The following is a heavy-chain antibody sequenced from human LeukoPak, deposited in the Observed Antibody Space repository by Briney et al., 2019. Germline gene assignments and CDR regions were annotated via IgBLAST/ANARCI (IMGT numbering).Heavy chain of an antibody. CDR3: ASFLVSSGYYYSP. CDR2: IVPIFGTA. V-gene: IGHV1-69*13. CDR1: GGTFSSYA. J-gene: IGHJ5*02. Sequence: SVKVSCKASGGTFSSYAISWVRQAPGQGLEWMGGIVPIFGTANYAQKFQGRVTITADESTSTAYMELSSLRSEDTAVYYCASFLVSSGYYYSPWGQGTLVTVSS. D-gene: IGHD3-22*01.